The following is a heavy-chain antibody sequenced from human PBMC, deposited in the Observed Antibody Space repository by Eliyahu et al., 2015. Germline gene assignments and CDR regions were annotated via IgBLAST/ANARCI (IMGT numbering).Heavy chain of an antibody. Sequence: EVQLVESGGGLVKPGGSLRLSCAASGFTFSSYYMNWVRQAPGKGLEWVSSISATSTYIYYADSLKGRVTISRDNAKNSLYLQMNSLRAEDTAVYYCARDGAAAGLKRDHFDIWGQGTLVTVSS. CDR1: GFTFSSYY. CDR3: ARDGAAAGLKRDHFDI. D-gene: IGHD6-13*01. V-gene: IGHV3-21*01. CDR2: ISATSTYI. J-gene: IGHJ3*02.